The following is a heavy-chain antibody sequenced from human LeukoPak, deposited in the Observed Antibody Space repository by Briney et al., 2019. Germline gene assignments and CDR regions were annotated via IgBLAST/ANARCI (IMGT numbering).Heavy chain of an antibody. CDR3: ASDYGDYVF. CDR2: INPSGGST. J-gene: IGHJ4*02. V-gene: IGHV1-46*01. D-gene: IGHD4-17*01. Sequence: GASVKVSCRASGYTFTSYYMHWVRQAPGQGLEWMGIINPSGGSTSYAQKFQGRVTMTRDMSTSTVYMELSSLGSEDTAVYYCASDYGDYVFWGQGTLVTVSS. CDR1: GYTFTSYY.